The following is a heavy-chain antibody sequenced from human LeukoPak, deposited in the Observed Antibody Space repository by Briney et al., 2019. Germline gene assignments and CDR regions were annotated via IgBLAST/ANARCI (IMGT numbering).Heavy chain of an antibody. CDR2: ISYSGST. V-gene: IGHV4-39*07. J-gene: IGHJ5*02. CDR3: ARAVVVAAVNWFDP. D-gene: IGHD2-15*01. CDR1: GGSISSSSYY. Sequence: SESLSLTCTVSGGSISSSSYYWGWIRQPPGKGLEWIGSISYSGSTYYNPSLKSRVTIFVDTSKNQFSLELSSVTAADTAVYYCARAVVVAAVNWFDPWGQGTLVTVSS.